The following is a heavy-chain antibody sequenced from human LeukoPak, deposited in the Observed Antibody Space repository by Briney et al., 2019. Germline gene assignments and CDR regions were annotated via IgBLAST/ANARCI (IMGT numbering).Heavy chain of an antibody. V-gene: IGHV4-59*01. CDR1: GGSISSYY. D-gene: IGHD6-6*01. Sequence: PSETLSLTCTVSGGSISSYYWSWIRQPPGKGLEWIGYIYYSGSTNYNPSLKSRVTISVDTSKNQFSLKLSSVTAADTAVYYCARGGDSSSPYYYYYMDVWGKGTTVTASS. CDR3: ARGGDSSSPYYYYYMDV. J-gene: IGHJ6*03. CDR2: IYYSGST.